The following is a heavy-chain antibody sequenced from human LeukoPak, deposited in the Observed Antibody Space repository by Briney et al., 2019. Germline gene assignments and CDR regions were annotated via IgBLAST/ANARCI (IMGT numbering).Heavy chain of an antibody. CDR1: GFTFSSYS. Sequence: GSLRLSCAASGFTFSSYSMNWVRQAPGKGLEWVSSISSSSSYIYYADSVKGRFTISRDNAKNSLYLQMNSLRAEDTAVYYCARGQGDIDEDYYYGMDVWGQGTTVTVSS. D-gene: IGHD3-16*02. CDR3: ARGQGDIDEDYYYGMDV. V-gene: IGHV3-21*01. J-gene: IGHJ6*02. CDR2: ISSSSSYI.